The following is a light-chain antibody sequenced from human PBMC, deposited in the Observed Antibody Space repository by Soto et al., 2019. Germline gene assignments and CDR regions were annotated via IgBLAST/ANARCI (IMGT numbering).Light chain of an antibody. J-gene: IGLJ1*01. CDR3: CSYAGGYTHYV. CDR2: EVS. CDR1: SSDVGGYNY. Sequence: QSALTQPASVSGSPGQSITISCTGTSSDVGGYNYVSWYQQHPGKAPKLMIYEVSKRPSGVPDRFSGSKSGNTASLTISGLQAEDEADYYCCSYAGGYTHYVFATGTKLTVL. V-gene: IGLV2-11*01.